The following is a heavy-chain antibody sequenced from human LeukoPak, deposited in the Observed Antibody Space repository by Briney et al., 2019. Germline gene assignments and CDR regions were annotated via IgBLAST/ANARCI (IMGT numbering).Heavy chain of an antibody. CDR3: AKDFGRQRAEYFQH. D-gene: IGHD3-3*01. CDR2: IRYDGSNK. CDR1: GFTFSSYA. Sequence: GGSLRLSCAASGFTFSSYAMSWVRQAPGKGLEWVAFIRYDGSNKYYADSVKGRFTISRDNSKNTLYLQMNSLRAEDTAVYYCAKDFGRQRAEYFQHWGQGTLVTVSS. V-gene: IGHV3-30*02. J-gene: IGHJ1*01.